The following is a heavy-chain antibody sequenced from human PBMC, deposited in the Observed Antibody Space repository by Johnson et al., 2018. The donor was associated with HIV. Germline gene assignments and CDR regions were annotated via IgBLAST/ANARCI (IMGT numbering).Heavy chain of an antibody. CDR1: GFTFNDYG. CDR2: IRYDGSTI. CDR3: AGLPPGIARRAFDI. Sequence: QVQLVESGGGLVKPGGSLRLSCAASGFTFNDYGMSWVRQGPGKGMEWVSFIRYDGSTIYYADTVTGRFTISRDNAKNALYLQMSSLRAEDTSVYFCAGLPPGIARRAFDIWGQGTMVTVSS. D-gene: IGHD6-13*01. V-gene: IGHV3-11*04. J-gene: IGHJ3*02.